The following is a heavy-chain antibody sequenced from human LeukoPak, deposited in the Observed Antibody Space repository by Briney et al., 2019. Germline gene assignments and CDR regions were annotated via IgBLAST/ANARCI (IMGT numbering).Heavy chain of an antibody. Sequence: GGSLRLSCAASGFTFDDYAMHWVRQAPGKGLEWVSGISWNSGSIGYADSVKGRFTISRDNAKNSLYLQMNSLRAEDTALYYCAKGRTGDKDAFDIWGQGTMVTVSP. CDR3: AKGRTGDKDAFDI. V-gene: IGHV3-9*01. CDR2: ISWNSGSI. CDR1: GFTFDDYA. D-gene: IGHD3/OR15-3a*01. J-gene: IGHJ3*02.